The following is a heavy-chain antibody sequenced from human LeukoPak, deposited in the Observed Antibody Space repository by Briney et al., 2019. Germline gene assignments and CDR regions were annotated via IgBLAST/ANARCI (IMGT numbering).Heavy chain of an antibody. J-gene: IGHJ5*02. V-gene: IGHV1-2*06. CDR2: INPLTGGT. CDR1: GYTFTSYY. D-gene: IGHD3-10*01. Sequence: ASVKVSRKASGYTFTSYYMHWVRQAPGQGLEWMGRINPLTGGTNYAQNFQDRVTMTRDTSISTAYMEFSRLRSDDTAVYYCAAGYYGSGTYYHWGQGTLVTVSS. CDR3: AAGYYGSGTYYH.